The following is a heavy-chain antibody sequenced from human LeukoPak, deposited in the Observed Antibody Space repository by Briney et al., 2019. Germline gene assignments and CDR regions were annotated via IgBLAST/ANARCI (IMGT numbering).Heavy chain of an antibody. Sequence: SGTLSLTCAVSGGSISSSNWWSWVRQPPGKGLEWIGEIYHSGSTNYNPSLKSRVTISVDTSKNQFSLKLSSVTAADTAVYYCARHVLAWGGGVDVWGQGTTVTVSS. CDR1: GGSISSSNW. D-gene: IGHD3-3*02. V-gene: IGHV4-4*02. J-gene: IGHJ6*02. CDR2: IYHSGST. CDR3: ARHVLAWGGGVDV.